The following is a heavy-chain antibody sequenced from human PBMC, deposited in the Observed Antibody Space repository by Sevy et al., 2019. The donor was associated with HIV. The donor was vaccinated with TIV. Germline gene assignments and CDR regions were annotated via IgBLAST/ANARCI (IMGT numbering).Heavy chain of an antibody. CDR2: VYYTGGT. CDR1: SGSINSDH. CDR3: ARRNDFDI. Sequence: SETLSLTCTVSSGSINSDHWNWIRQPPGKGLEWIGYVYYTGGTNYNPSLKNRVTISVDRTKNQFSLKLTSVTAADTAVYYCARRNDFDIWGQRTMVTVSS. V-gene: IGHV4-59*08. J-gene: IGHJ3*02.